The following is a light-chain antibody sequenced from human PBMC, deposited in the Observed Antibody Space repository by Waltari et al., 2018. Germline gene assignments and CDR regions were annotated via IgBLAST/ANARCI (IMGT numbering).Light chain of an antibody. CDR2: EVT. Sequence: QSALTHPASAPGPPGQSFTISCPGTSSDVGSYNFVSWYQQQPCKAPKLIISEVTKRPSGVSNRFSGSKSGNTASLSISGLQADDEADYYCCSFASRIGVFGGGTKVTVL. CDR3: CSFASRIGV. CDR1: SSDVGSYNF. V-gene: IGLV2-23*02. J-gene: IGLJ2*01.